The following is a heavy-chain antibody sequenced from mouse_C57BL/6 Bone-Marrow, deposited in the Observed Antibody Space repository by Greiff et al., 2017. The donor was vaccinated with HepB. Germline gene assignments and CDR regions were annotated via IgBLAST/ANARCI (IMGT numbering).Heavy chain of an antibody. Sequence: QVQLQQSGPELVKPGASVKISCKASGYAFSSSWMNWVKQRPGKGLEWIGRIYPGDGDTNYNGKFKGKATLTADKSSSTAYMQLSSLTSEDAAVYFCASPYYYGISVNWYFDVWGTGTTVTVSS. CDR1: GYAFSSSW. D-gene: IGHD1-1*01. J-gene: IGHJ1*03. V-gene: IGHV1-82*01. CDR3: ASPYYYGISVNWYFDV. CDR2: IYPGDGDT.